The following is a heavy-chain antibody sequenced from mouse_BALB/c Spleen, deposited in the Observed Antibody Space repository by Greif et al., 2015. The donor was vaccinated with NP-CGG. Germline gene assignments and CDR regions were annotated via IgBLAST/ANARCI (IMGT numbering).Heavy chain of an antibody. J-gene: IGHJ3*01. V-gene: IGHV1-9*01. D-gene: IGHD2-4*01. CDR3: ARGHDYFFDY. Sequence: VQLQQSGTELMKPGTSVKISCKATGYIFSSYWIEWVKQRPGHGLEWIGEIFPGSGYTNYYETFKGKATFTADTSSNTAYMQLGSLTSEDSAVYYCARGHDYFFDYWGQGTLVTVSA. CDR1: GYIFSSYW. CDR2: IFPGSGYT.